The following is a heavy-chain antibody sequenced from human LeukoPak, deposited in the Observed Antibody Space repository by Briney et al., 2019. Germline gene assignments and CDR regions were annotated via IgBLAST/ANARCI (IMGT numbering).Heavy chain of an antibody. CDR1: GYTFTSLY. Sequence: ASVKVSCKASGYTFTSLYMHWVRQAPGQGLEWMGVINPSGGSTSNAQKFQGRVTMTRDTSTSTVYMELSSLRSEDTAVYYCARDTASVWYSSGWYEYFQHWGQGTLVTVSS. CDR3: ARDTASVWYSSGWYEYFQH. CDR2: INPSGGST. J-gene: IGHJ1*01. V-gene: IGHV1-46*01. D-gene: IGHD6-19*01.